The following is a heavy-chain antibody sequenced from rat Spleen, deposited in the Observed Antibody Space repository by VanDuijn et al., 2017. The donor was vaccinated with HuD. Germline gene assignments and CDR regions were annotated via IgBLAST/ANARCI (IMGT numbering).Heavy chain of an antibody. CDR1: GFSLTSYY. CDR3: ASDARYSSSLVY. J-gene: IGHJ3*01. CDR2: IRSGGST. Sequence: QVQLKETGPGLVQPTQTLSITCTVSGFSLTSYYMQWVRQTPGKGLEWMGFIRSGGSTEYNSEFKSRLSISRDTSKNQVFLKMNSLKTEDTGVYYCASDARYSSSLVYWGQGTPVTVSS. V-gene: IGHV2-65*01. D-gene: IGHD1-2*01.